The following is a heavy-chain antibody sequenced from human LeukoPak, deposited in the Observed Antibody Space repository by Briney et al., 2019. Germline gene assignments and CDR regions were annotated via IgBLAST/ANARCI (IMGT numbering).Heavy chain of an antibody. J-gene: IGHJ4*02. Sequence: SETLSLTCAVYGGSFSGYYWSWVRQPPGKGLEWIGYIYYSGSTNYNPSLKSRVTISVDTSKNQFSLKLSSVTAADTAVYYCARLGITMVRGVPDYWGQGTLVTVSS. CDR3: ARLGITMVRGVPDY. V-gene: IGHV4-59*08. CDR2: IYYSGST. CDR1: GGSFSGYY. D-gene: IGHD3-10*01.